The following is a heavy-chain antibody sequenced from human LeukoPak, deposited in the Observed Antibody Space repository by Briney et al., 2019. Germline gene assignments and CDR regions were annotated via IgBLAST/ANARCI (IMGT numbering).Heavy chain of an antibody. CDR3: ARDVGEYCSSTNCYASHY. Sequence: ASVKVSCKASGGTFSSYAISWVRQAPGQGLEWMGGIIPIFGTANYAQKLQGRVTVTRDMSTSTVYMELSSLRSDDTAVYYCARDVGEYCSSTNCYASHYWGQGTLVTVSS. CDR2: IIPIFGTA. D-gene: IGHD2-2*01. CDR1: GGTFSSYA. V-gene: IGHV1-69*05. J-gene: IGHJ4*02.